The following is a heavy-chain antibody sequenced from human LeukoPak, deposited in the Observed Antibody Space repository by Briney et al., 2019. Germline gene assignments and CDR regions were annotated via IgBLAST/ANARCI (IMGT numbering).Heavy chain of an antibody. J-gene: IGHJ5*02. CDR1: GYTFTGNY. V-gene: IGHV1-2*02. CDR3: ARAGTICCEDWFDP. Sequence: ASVKVSCKASGYTFTGNYMHWVRQAPGQGLEWMGWINPDSGDTKYAKKFQGRVTMTRDTSISTAYLELSTLRFDDTAVYYCARAGTICCEDWFDPWGQGTLVTVSS. CDR2: INPDSGDT.